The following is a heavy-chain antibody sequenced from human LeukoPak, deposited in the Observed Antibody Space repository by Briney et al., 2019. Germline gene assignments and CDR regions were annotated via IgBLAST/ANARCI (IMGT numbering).Heavy chain of an antibody. J-gene: IGHJ4*02. Sequence: SETLSLTCTVSGYSTSSGYYWGWIRQPPGKGLEWIGSIYHSGSTYYNPSLKSRVTISVDTSKNQFSLKLSSVTAADTAVYYCARDYRMVRGVSFDYWGQGTLVTVSS. D-gene: IGHD3-10*01. CDR2: IYHSGST. V-gene: IGHV4-38-2*02. CDR3: ARDYRMVRGVSFDY. CDR1: GYSTSSGYY.